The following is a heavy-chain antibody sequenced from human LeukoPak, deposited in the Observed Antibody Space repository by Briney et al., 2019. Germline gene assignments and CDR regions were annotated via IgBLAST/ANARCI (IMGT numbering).Heavy chain of an antibody. CDR3: ARVSSGGYSYGYNYYWYFDL. CDR2: IYHSGST. Sequence: SETLSLNCTVSGYSISSGYYWGWIRQPPGKGLEWIGSIYHSGSTYYNPSLKSRVTISVDTSKNQFSLKLSSVTAADTAVYYCARVSSGGYSYGYNYYWYFDLWGRGTLVTVSS. CDR1: GYSISSGYY. D-gene: IGHD5-18*01. J-gene: IGHJ2*01. V-gene: IGHV4-38-2*02.